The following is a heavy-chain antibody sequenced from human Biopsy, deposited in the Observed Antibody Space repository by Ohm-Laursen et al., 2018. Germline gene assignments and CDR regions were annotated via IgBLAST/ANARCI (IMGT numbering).Heavy chain of an antibody. CDR1: GDAFLGYY. D-gene: IGHD3-3*01. J-gene: IGHJ4*02. V-gene: IGHV1-2*02. Sequence: ASVKVSCKTSGDAFLGYYLHWVRQAPGQGLEWMGSIYPNSGDTDFAQKFQGRVSMTRDTSVSTSYLELSSLRSDDTAIYYCARDLLEWSLPSWGQGTLVTVSS. CDR3: ARDLLEWSLPS. CDR2: IYPNSGDT.